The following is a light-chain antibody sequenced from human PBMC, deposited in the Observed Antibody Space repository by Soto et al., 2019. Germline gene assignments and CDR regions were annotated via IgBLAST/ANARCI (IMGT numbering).Light chain of an antibody. V-gene: IGKV1-8*01. CDR3: QQYYSYPYT. CDR2: AAS. J-gene: IGKJ2*01. Sequence: AIRMTQSPSSLSASTGDRVTITCRASQGISSYLAWYQQKPGKAPKLLIYAASTLQSGVPSRFSGSGSATDFTLTTSCLQSEDFATYYCQQYYSYPYTFGQGTKLEIK. CDR1: QGISSY.